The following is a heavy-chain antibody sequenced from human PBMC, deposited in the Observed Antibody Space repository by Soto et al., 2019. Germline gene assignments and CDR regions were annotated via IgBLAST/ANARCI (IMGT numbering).Heavy chain of an antibody. CDR2: IYPGDSDT. V-gene: IGHV5-51*01. J-gene: IGHJ6*02. D-gene: IGHD3-9*01. CDR3: ARQARYFDWLLAMTRDYYYYYGMDV. Sequence: GESLKISCKGSGYSFTSYWIGWVRQMPGKGLEWMGIIYPGDSDTRYSPSFQGQVTISADKSISTAYLQWSSLKASDTAMYYCARQARYFDWLLAMTRDYYYYYGMDVWGQGTTVTVSS. CDR1: GYSFTSYW.